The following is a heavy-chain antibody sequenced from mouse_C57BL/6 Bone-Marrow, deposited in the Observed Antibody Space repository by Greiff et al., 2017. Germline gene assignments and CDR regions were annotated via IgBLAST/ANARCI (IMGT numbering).Heavy chain of an antibody. CDR3: TRDSHYYGSSYGRYFDV. V-gene: IGHV5-9-1*02. D-gene: IGHD1-1*01. Sequence: EVQVVESGEGLVKPGGSLKLSCAASGFTFSSYAMSWVRQTPEKRLAWVAYISSGGDYIYYADTVKGRFTISRDNARNTLYLQMSSLKSEDTAMYYCTRDSHYYGSSYGRYFDVWGTGTTVTVSS. CDR1: GFTFSSYA. J-gene: IGHJ1*03. CDR2: ISSGGDYI.